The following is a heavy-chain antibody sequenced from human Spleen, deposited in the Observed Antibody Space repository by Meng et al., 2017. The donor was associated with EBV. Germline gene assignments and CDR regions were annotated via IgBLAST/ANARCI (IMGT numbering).Heavy chain of an antibody. CDR1: GASISSGSW. D-gene: IGHD3-22*01. Sequence: QVRLQETGPGLVKPSETLSPTCGVSGASISSGSWWSWVRQPPGMGLEWIGEIYHSGGANYNPSLKSRVTISVDKSKNQFSLKVRSVTAADTAVYYCARRGVDYYDSSAWGWGQGALVTVSS. V-gene: IGHV4-4*02. CDR3: ARRGVDYYDSSAWG. CDR2: IYHSGGA. J-gene: IGHJ4*02.